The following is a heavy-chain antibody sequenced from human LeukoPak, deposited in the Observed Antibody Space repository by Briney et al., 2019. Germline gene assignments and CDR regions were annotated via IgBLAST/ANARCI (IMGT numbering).Heavy chain of an antibody. CDR3: VRKNRDFNAAFDI. CDR1: GFTVSNNY. CDR2: SYSDSNT. J-gene: IGHJ3*02. D-gene: IGHD1-14*01. Sequence: PGGSLRLPCTASGFTVSNNYMSWVRPAPGKGLEWVSISYSDSNTNYADSVKGRFTISRDTSQNTLSLQMNSLRAEDTAVYYCVRKNRDFNAAFDIWGQGTVVTVSS. V-gene: IGHV3-53*01.